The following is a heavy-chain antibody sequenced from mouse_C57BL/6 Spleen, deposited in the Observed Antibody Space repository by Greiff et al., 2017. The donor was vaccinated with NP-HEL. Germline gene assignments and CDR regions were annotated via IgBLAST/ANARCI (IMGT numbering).Heavy chain of an antibody. V-gene: IGHV1-15*01. Sequence: VQLQQSGAELVRPGASVTLSCKASGYTFTDYEMHWVKQTPVHGLEWIGAIDPETGGTAYNQKFKGKAILTADKYSSTAYMELRSLTSEDSAVYYCTRKEVWSFAYWGQGTLVTVSA. CDR1: GYTFTDYE. J-gene: IGHJ3*01. CDR3: TRKEVWSFAY. CDR2: IDPETGGT. D-gene: IGHD2-10*02.